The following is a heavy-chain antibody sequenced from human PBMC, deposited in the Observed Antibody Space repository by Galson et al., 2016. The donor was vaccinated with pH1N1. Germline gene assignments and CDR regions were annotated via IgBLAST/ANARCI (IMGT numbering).Heavy chain of an antibody. J-gene: IGHJ4*01. Sequence: TLSVTCTVSAGSIGSGSSYWRWFWPFSGPGLSFFLCIYTSGSTNYNPSLKSRVTISVDTSKSQFSLKLSSVTAADTAVYSCARIPRGEFLYYFDYWAQAT. CDR3: ARIPRGEFLYYFDY. CDR1: AGSIGSGSSY. CDR2: IYTSGST. D-gene: IGHD3-16*01. V-gene: IGHV4-61*02.